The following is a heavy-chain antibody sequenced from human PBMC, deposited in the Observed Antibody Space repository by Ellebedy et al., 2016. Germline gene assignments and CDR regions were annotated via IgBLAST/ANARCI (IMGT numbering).Heavy chain of an antibody. CDR3: ARDYNGPMIV. J-gene: IGHJ6*04. CDR2: ISYGGGGLQ. CDR1: GFTFSSYG. V-gene: IGHV3-30*03. Sequence: GESLKISCAASGFTFSSYGMQWVRQTPDKGLEWVAVISYGGGGLQYYADSVKGRFTISRDNSKNTLYLQMNSLRAEDTAVYYCARDYNGPMIVWGNGTTVTVSS. D-gene: IGHD2-8*01.